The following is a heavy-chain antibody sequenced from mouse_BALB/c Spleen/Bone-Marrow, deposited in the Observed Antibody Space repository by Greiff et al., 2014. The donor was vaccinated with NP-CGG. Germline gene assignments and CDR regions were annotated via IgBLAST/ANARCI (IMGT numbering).Heavy chain of an antibody. V-gene: IGHV1-4*02. D-gene: IGHD2-4*01. CDR3: VRENYDYDGDAMDY. J-gene: IGHJ4*01. CDR2: INPSSGYT. CDR1: GYTFTYYT. Sequence: QVQLQQPAAELARPGASVKMSCKTSGYTFTYYTMHWVKQRPGQGLEWIGYINPSSGYTDYNQKFKDETTLTTDKSSSTAYLQLSSLTSEDSAVYYCVRENYDYDGDAMDYWGQGTSVTVSS.